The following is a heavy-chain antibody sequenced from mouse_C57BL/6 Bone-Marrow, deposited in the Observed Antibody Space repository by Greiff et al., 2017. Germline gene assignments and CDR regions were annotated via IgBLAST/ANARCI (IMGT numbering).Heavy chain of an antibody. CDR1: GYTFTNYW. Sequence: VQLQQSGAELVRPGTSVKMSCKASGYTFTNYWIGWAKQRPGHGLEWIGDIYPGGGYTNYNENFKGKATLTADKSSSTAYMQFSSLTSEDSAIYYCARRWLLYYFDYWGQGTTLTVSS. J-gene: IGHJ2*01. V-gene: IGHV1-63*01. CDR2: IYPGGGYT. CDR3: ARRWLLYYFDY. D-gene: IGHD2-3*01.